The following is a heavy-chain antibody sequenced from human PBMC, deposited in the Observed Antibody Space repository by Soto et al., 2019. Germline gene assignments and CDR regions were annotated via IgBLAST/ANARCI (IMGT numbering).Heavy chain of an antibody. D-gene: IGHD2-15*01. CDR2: VNPSGGST. Sequence: QVQLVQSGAEVKKPGASVKVSCKASGYIFTAYSMHWVRQAPGQGLEWMGVVNPSGGSTNYAQKFQGRITMTRDTSTSTVYMDLSTLTSEDTAVYYCAREENCSHCICYSEYFQRWGQGTLVTVSS. V-gene: IGHV1-46*01. J-gene: IGHJ1*01. CDR3: AREENCSHCICYSEYFQR. CDR1: GYIFTAYS.